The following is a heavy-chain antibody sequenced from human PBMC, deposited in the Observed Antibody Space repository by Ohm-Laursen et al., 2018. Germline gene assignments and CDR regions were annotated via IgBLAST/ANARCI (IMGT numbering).Heavy chain of an antibody. J-gene: IGHJ4*02. CDR2: ISSSGSTI. Sequence: SLRLYCAASGFTFSSYWMSWVRQAPGKGLEWVSYISSSGSTIHYADSVKGRFTISRDNAKNSLYLQMNSLRAEDTAVYHCARDPVRGLTDYWGQGTLVTVSS. D-gene: IGHD3-16*01. CDR1: GFTFSSYW. CDR3: ARDPVRGLTDY. V-gene: IGHV3-48*03.